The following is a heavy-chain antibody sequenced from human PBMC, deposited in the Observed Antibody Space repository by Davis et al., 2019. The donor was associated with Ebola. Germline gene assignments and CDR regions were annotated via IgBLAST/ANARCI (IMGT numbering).Heavy chain of an antibody. V-gene: IGHV4-30-2*01. CDR3: ARRGELELSPLFSAYYGMDV. Sequence: MPSETLSLTCAVSGGSISSGGYSWSWIRQPPGKGLEWIGYIYHSGSTYYNPSLKSRVTISVDRSKNQFSLKLSSVTAADTAVYYCARRGELELSPLFSAYYGMDVWGQGTTVTVSS. D-gene: IGHD1-7*01. CDR2: IYHSGST. J-gene: IGHJ6*02. CDR1: GGSISSGGYS.